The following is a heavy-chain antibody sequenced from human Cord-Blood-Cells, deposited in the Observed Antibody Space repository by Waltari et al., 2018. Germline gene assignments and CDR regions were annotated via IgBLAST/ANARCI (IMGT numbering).Heavy chain of an antibody. D-gene: IGHD6-13*01. V-gene: IGHV1-2*07. CDR3: ARYRRSGYSSSWYDY. J-gene: IGHJ4*02. CDR2: SNPNSGGT. Sequence: QVQLVQSGAEVKKPGASVKVSCKASGYTFTGYYMHWVRQAPGQGLEWMGWSNPNSGGTNYRHKVQGRVTMTRDTSSSTAYMELSRLRSDDTAVYYWARYRRSGYSSSWYDYWGQGTLVTVSS. CDR1: GYTFTGYY.